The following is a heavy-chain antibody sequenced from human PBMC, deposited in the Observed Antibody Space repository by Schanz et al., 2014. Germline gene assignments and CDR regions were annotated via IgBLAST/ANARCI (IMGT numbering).Heavy chain of an antibody. J-gene: IGHJ4*02. V-gene: IGHV3-23*03. CDR2: IWSDGTNE. CDR1: GFTFSSYA. Sequence: EVQLLESGGGLVQPGGSLRLSCAASGFTFSSYAMSWVRQAPGKGLEWVAVIWSDGTNEYYADSVKGRFTISGDSSKYTVYLQMNSLRVEDTAVYYCAKVRYSSGWRGDYFDEWGQGTLVTVSS. CDR3: AKVRYSSGWRGDYFDE. D-gene: IGHD6-25*01.